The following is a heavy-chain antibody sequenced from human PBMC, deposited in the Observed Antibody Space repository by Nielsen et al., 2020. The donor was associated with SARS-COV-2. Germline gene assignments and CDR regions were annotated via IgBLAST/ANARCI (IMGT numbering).Heavy chain of an antibody. CDR2: IWYDASHK. Sequence: GGSLRLSCAASGFTFRNYAMHWVRQAPGKGLEWVAVIWYDASHKYYVDSGKGRFTISRDNSDNTLFLQMNSLRAEDTAVYYCARDYDLYGDSFMDSWGQGTLVIVSS. J-gene: IGHJ4*02. CDR3: ARDYDLYGDSFMDS. V-gene: IGHV3-33*01. CDR1: GFTFRNYA. D-gene: IGHD4-17*01.